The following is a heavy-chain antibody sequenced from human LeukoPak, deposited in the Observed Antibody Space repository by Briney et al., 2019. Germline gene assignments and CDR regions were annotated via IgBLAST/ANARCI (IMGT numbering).Heavy chain of an antibody. Sequence: SETLSLTCIVSGASISSGDYYWSWIRQPPAKGLEWIGYIYYDGSTYYNPSLKSRVTISVDTSKNQFSLKLSSVTAADTAVYYCARVIVVLPAPNWFDPWGQGTLVTVSS. V-gene: IGHV4-30-4*01. J-gene: IGHJ5*02. CDR1: GASISSGDYY. CDR2: IYYDGST. D-gene: IGHD2-2*01. CDR3: ARVIVVLPAPNWFDP.